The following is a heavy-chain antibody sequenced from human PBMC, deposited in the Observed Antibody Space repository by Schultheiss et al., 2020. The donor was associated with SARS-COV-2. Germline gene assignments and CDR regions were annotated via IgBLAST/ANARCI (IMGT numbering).Heavy chain of an antibody. Sequence: SETLSLTCTVSGGSISSYYWGWIRQPPGKGLEWIGEINHSGSANHNPSLKSRVTISVDTSKNQFSLKLNSATAADTAVYYCARVRGGATFEAFYGMDVWGQGTTVTVSS. CDR1: GGSISSYY. J-gene: IGHJ6*02. D-gene: IGHD3-3*01. V-gene: IGHV4-34*01. CDR2: INHSGSA. CDR3: ARVRGGATFEAFYGMDV.